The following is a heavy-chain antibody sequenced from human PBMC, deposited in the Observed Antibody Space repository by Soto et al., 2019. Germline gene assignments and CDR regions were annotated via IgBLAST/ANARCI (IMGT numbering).Heavy chain of an antibody. Sequence: QVQLQESGPGLVKPSGTLSLTCAISSGSITSSNWWSWVRQPPGRGLEWIGEIYHGGNTNYNPSLKSRLTISVDRSQNQFSLRLNSLTAADTAFYFGASHVIMTGTSGVDYWGQGSRVTVSS. J-gene: IGHJ4*02. V-gene: IGHV4-4*02. CDR3: ASHVIMTGTSGVDY. CDR2: IYHGGNT. CDR1: SGSITSSNW. D-gene: IGHD1-1*01.